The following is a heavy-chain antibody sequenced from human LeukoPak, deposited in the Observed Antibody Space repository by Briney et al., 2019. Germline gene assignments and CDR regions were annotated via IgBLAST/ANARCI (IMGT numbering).Heavy chain of an antibody. CDR2: INHSGST. CDR3: ARARRGPLARYFDY. Sequence: SETLSLTCAVYGRSFSGYYWSWIRQPPGKGLEWIGEINHSGSTNYNPSLKSRVTISVDTSKNQFSLKLSSVTAADTAVYYCARARRGPLARYFDYWGQGTLVTVSS. J-gene: IGHJ4*02. D-gene: IGHD2-15*01. V-gene: IGHV4-34*01. CDR1: GRSFSGYY.